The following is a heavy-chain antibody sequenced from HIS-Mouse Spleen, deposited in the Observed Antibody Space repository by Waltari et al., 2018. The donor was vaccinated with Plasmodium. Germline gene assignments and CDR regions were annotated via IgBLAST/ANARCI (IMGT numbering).Heavy chain of an antibody. CDR2: IRSKANSYAT. V-gene: IGHV3-73*01. Sequence: EVQLVESGGGLVQPGGSLKLSCAASGFTFSGSAMHWVRQASGNGREWVGRIRSKANSYATAYAASVKGRFTISRDDSKNTAYLQMNSLKTEDTAVYYCTRRYGDFDYWGQGTLVTVSS. J-gene: IGHJ4*02. D-gene: IGHD4-17*01. CDR1: GFTFSGSA. CDR3: TRRYGDFDY.